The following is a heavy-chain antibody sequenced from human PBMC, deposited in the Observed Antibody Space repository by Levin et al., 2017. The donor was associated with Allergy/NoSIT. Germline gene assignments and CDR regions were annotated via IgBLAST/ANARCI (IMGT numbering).Heavy chain of an antibody. CDR3: ARRGTSSWWWGLDY. J-gene: IGHJ4*02. D-gene: IGHD6-13*01. V-gene: IGHV4-59*08. CDR2: IYSSGSA. CDR1: GGSISSYS. Sequence: SETLSLTCTVSGGSISSYSWSWIRQPPGKGLEWIGYIYSSGSANYTPSLKSRVTMSVDTSKNQFSLKLSSVTAADTAVYYGARRGTSSWWWGLDYWGQGTLVTVSS.